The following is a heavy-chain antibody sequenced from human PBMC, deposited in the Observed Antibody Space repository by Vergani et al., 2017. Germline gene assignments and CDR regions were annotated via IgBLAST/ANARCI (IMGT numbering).Heavy chain of an antibody. V-gene: IGHV4-34*01. J-gene: IGHJ6*03. D-gene: IGHD2-2*02. CDR3: ARGRYCSSTSCYTTNYYYMDV. Sequence: QVQLQQWGAGLLKPSETLSLTCAVYGGSFSGYYWSWIRQPPGKGLEWIGEINHSGSTNYNPSLKSRVTISVDTSKNQFSLKLSSVTAADTAVYYCARGRYCSSTSCYTTNYYYMDVWGKGTTVTVS. CDR2: INHSGST. CDR1: GGSFSGYY.